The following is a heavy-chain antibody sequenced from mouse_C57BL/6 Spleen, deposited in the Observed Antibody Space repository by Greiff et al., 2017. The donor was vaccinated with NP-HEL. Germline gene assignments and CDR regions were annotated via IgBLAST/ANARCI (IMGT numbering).Heavy chain of an antibody. Sequence: EVQLQESGPGMVKPSQSLSLPCPVPGYSITSGYDWHCIRHFPGNKLEWMGYISYSGSTNYNPSLKSRISITHDTSKNHFFLKLNSVTTEDTATYYCARGGYPGFAYWGQGTLVTVSA. D-gene: IGHD3-1*01. V-gene: IGHV3-1*01. CDR1: GYSITSGYD. CDR3: ARGGYPGFAY. CDR2: ISYSGST. J-gene: IGHJ3*01.